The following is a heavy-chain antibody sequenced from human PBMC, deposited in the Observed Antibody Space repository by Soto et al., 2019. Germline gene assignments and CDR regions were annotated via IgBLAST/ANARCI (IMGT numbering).Heavy chain of an antibody. CDR2: ISGSGGST. CDR3: VGPAPGYSGYDSPTVYDY. J-gene: IGHJ4*02. CDR1: GFTFSSYA. D-gene: IGHD5-12*01. Sequence: GGSLRLSCAASGFTFSSYAMSWVRQAPGKGLEWVSAISGSGGSTYYADSVKGRFTISRDNSKNTLYLQMNSLRAEDTAVYYCVGPAPGYSGYDSPTVYDYWGQGTLVTVSS. V-gene: IGHV3-23*01.